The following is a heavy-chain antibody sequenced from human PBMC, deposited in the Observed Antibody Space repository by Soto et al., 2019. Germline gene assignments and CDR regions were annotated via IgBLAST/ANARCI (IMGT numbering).Heavy chain of an antibody. V-gene: IGHV3-21*01. CDR1: GFTFSSYS. D-gene: IGHD2-15*01. CDR2: ISGSSSYI. J-gene: IGHJ4*02. CDR3: ARIYCSGGSCYSERDY. Sequence: EVQLVESGGGLVKPGGSLRLSCAASGFTFSSYSMNWVRQSPGKGLEWVSSISGSSSYIYYADSVKGRFTISRDNAKNSLYLQMNSLRAEDTAVYYCARIYCSGGSCYSERDYWGQGTLVTVS.